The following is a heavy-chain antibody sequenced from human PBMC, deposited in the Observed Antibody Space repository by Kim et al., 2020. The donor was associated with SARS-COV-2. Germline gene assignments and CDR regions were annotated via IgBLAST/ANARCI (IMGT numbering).Heavy chain of an antibody. CDR1: GFTFSSYI. D-gene: IGHD6-6*01. J-gene: IGHJ3*02. Sequence: GGSLRLSCAASGFTFSSYIMHWVRQAPGKGLEYVSSVDGDGGGTYYANSVKGRFTISRDNSKNTLYLQMGSLRADDMAFYYCAREAGVAARRDAFDIWG. CDR2: VDGDGGGT. CDR3: AREAGVAARRDAFDI. V-gene: IGHV3-64*01.